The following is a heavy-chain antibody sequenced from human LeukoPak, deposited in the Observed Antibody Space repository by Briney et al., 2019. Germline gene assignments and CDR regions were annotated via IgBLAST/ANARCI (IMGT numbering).Heavy chain of an antibody. CDR1: GGTFSSYA. CDR2: IIPIFGTA. D-gene: IGHD1-26*01. CDR3: AGGLSGGSYYGMDV. J-gene: IGHJ6*02. Sequence: ASVKISCKASGGTFSSYAISWVRQAPGQGLEWMGGIIPIFGTANYAQKFQGRVTITADESTSTAYMELSSLRSEDTAVYYCAGGLSGGSYYGMDVWGQGTTVTVSS. V-gene: IGHV1-69*13.